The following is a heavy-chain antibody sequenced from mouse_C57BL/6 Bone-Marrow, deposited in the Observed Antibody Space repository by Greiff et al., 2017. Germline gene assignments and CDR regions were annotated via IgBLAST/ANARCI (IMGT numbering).Heavy chain of an antibody. V-gene: IGHV1-59*01. Sequence: QVQLQQPGAELVRPGPSVKLSCKASGYTFTSYWMHWVKQRPGQGLEWIGVIDPSDSYTNYNQKFKGKATLTVDTSSSTAYMQLSSLTSEDSAVYYCARELGLFAYWGQGTLVTVSA. D-gene: IGHD4-1*01. CDR1: GYTFTSYW. CDR3: ARELGLFAY. CDR2: IDPSDSYT. J-gene: IGHJ3*01.